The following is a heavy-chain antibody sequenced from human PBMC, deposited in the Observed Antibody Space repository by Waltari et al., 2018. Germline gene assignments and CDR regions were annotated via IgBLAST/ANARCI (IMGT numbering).Heavy chain of an antibody. Sequence: QVQLVQSGGEVKKPGASVTVSCKVFGYVSTNYGISWVRRAPGQGLEWLGWIGASSANTQIAQVFQGRVTLSRDISTKTAYMEIRSLTSDDTAMYYCAFLGLAGRWGTFDYWGQGTLVTVSS. CDR1: GYVSTNYG. CDR2: IGASSANT. CDR3: AFLGLAGRWGTFDY. J-gene: IGHJ4*02. D-gene: IGHD6-13*01. V-gene: IGHV1-18*01.